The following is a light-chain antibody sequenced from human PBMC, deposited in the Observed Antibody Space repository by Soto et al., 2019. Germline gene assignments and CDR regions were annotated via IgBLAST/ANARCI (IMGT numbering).Light chain of an antibody. CDR3: SSYTSSSTLAV. Sequence: QSALTQPASVSGSPGQSITISCTGSSNDVGGYNYVSWYQQYPGKAPILIIYEVSNRPSGVSNRFSGSKSGNTASLTISGLQAEDEADYYCSSYTSSSTLAVFGGGTKLTVL. CDR1: SNDVGGYNY. V-gene: IGLV2-14*01. CDR2: EVS. J-gene: IGLJ3*02.